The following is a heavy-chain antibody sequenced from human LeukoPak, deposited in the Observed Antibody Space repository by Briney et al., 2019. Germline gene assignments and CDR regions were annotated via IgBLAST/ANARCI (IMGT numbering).Heavy chain of an antibody. CDR1: GGSISSSSYY. CDR3: ARDSIASGSN. D-gene: IGHD6-13*01. CDR2: IYYSGST. J-gene: IGHJ4*02. V-gene: IGHV4-39*07. Sequence: PSETLSLTCTVSGGSISSSSYYWGWIRQPPGKGLEWIGSIYYSGSTYYNPSLKSRVTISVDTSKNQFSLKLSSVTAADAAVYYCARDSIASGSNWGQGTLVTVSS.